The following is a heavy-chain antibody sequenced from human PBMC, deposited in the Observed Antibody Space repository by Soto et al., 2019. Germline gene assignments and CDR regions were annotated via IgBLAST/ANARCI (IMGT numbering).Heavy chain of an antibody. CDR2: VYYTGTT. Sequence: SETLSRTCTVSVGSMSSYYWSWIRQTPGKGLEWIGYVYYTGTTDYNPSLKSRVTISVDTSRAQFSLKLRSVTAADTAVYYCARARSPDAAYYYGMDVWGQGTTVSVSS. CDR1: VGSMSSYY. D-gene: IGHD6-13*01. J-gene: IGHJ6*02. V-gene: IGHV4-59*01. CDR3: ARARSPDAAYYYGMDV.